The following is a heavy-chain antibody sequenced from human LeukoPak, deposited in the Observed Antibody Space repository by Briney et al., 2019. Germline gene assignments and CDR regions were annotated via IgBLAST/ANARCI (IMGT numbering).Heavy chain of an antibody. J-gene: IGHJ6*04. CDR2: ISSSDSTI. Sequence: GGSLRLSCAASGFTFSSYNMNWVRQAPGKGLEWVSYISSSDSTIYYADSVKGRFTISRDNAKNSLYLQMNSLRAEDTAVYYCAELGITMIGGVWGKGTTVTISS. V-gene: IGHV3-48*03. D-gene: IGHD3-10*02. CDR3: AELGITMIGGV. CDR1: GFTFSSYN.